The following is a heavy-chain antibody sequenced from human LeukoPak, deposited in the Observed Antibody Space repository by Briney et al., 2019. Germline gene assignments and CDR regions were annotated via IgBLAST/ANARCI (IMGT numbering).Heavy chain of an antibody. V-gene: IGHV3-23*01. D-gene: IGHD2-21*02. CDR3: AKRLGDPRAFDY. CDR2: ISGSRGTI. Sequence: GGSLRLSCAASGSTFSNYAINWVRHAPGKGLELVTCISGSRGTINYPAPVKGRFTISRDNSRNTLYLQMNSLRTDGTAVYYCAKRLGDPRAFDYWGQGTLVTVSS. CDR1: GSTFSNYA. J-gene: IGHJ4*02.